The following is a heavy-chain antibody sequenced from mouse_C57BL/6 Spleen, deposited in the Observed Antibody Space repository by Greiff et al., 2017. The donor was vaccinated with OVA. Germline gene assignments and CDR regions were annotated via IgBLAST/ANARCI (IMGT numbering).Heavy chain of an antibody. J-gene: IGHJ4*01. V-gene: IGHV1-55*01. D-gene: IGHD1-1*01. CDR2: IYPGSGST. CDR1: GYTFTSYW. Sequence: QVQLQQPGAELVKPGASVKMSCKASGYTFTSYWITWVKQRPGQGLEWIGDIYPGSGSTNYNEKFKSKATLTVDTSSSTAYMRLSSLTSEDSAVYYCARDENDYYYGSSYAMDYWGQGTSVTVSS. CDR3: ARDENDYYYGSSYAMDY.